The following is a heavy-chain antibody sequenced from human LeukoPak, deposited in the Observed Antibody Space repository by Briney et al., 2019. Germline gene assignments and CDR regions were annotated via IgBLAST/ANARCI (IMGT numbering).Heavy chain of an antibody. V-gene: IGHV1-69*04. D-gene: IGHD3-22*01. CDR1: GGTFSSYA. CDR2: IIPILGIA. J-gene: IGHJ5*02. CDR3: ARGVYYYDSSGYTGGWFDP. Sequence: GSSVKVSCKASGGTFSSYAISWVRLAPGQGLEWMGRIIPILGIANYAQKFQGRVTITADKSTSTAYMELSSLRSEDTAVYYCARGVYYYDSSGYTGGWFDPWGQGTLVTVSS.